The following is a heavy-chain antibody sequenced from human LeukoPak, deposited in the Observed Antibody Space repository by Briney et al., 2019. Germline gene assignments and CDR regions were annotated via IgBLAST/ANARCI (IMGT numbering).Heavy chain of an antibody. J-gene: IGHJ4*02. CDR3: AKGDCSGGSCYNFDY. CDR2: ISGSGGST. CDR1: GFTFSSYA. V-gene: IGHV3-23*01. D-gene: IGHD2-15*01. Sequence: GGSPRLSCTASGFTFSSYAMSWVRQAPGKGLEWVSAISGSGGSTYYADSVKGRFTISRDNSKNTLYLQMNSLRAEDTAVYYCAKGDCSGGSCYNFDYWGQGTLVTVSS.